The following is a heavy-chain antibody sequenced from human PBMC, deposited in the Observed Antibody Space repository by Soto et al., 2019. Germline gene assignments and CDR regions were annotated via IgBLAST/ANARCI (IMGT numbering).Heavy chain of an antibody. D-gene: IGHD6-19*01. CDR3: ARLETPGIAVAGNFDY. Sequence: PSETLSLTCTVSGGSISSGGYYWSWIRQHPGKGLEWIGYIYYSGSTYYNPSLKSRVTISVDTSKNQFSLKLSSVTAADTAVYYCARLETPGIAVAGNFDYWGQGTLVTVSS. J-gene: IGHJ4*02. V-gene: IGHV4-31*03. CDR1: GGSISSGGYY. CDR2: IYYSGST.